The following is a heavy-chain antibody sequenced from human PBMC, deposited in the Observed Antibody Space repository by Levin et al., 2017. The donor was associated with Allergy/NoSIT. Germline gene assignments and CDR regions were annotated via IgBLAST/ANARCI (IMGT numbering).Heavy chain of an antibody. CDR1: GFSVYDYW. CDR3: ARGHYGDYGAFAY. CDR2: IKQHGSET. Sequence: ESLKISCAASGFSVYDYWMSWVRQTPGKGLEWVANIKQHGSETYQLDAVKGRFTISRDNAKNSLYLQMNGLRVEDTAVYYCARGHYGDYGAFAYWGQGILVTVSS. J-gene: IGHJ4*02. D-gene: IGHD4-17*01. V-gene: IGHV3-7*03.